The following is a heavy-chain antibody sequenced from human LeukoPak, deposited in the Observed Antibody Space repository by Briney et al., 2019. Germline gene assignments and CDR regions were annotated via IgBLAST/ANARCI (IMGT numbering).Heavy chain of an antibody. CDR3: ARDNYGDYVTFDY. CDR1: GYNFTSYW. Sequence: GESLQISCKGSGYNFTSYWIGWGRQVPGKGVEWMGIIYPGDSDTRYSPSFQGQVTISADKSISTAYLQWSSLKASDTAMYYCARDNYGDYVTFDYWGQGTLVTVSS. V-gene: IGHV5-51*01. D-gene: IGHD4-17*01. CDR2: IYPGDSDT. J-gene: IGHJ4*02.